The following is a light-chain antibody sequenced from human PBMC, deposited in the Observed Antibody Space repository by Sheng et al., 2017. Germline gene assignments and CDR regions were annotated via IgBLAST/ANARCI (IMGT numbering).Light chain of an antibody. CDR3: HQYDRSPRT. CDR1: QSVSSTY. V-gene: IGKV3-20*01. J-gene: IGKJ1*01. Sequence: EIVLTQSPGTLSLSPGERATLSCRASQSVSSTYLAWYQQKPGQAPRLLIYGASSRATGIPDRFSGSGSATDFTLTISRLEPEDFAVYYCHQYDRSPRTFGQGTKVEIK. CDR2: GAS.